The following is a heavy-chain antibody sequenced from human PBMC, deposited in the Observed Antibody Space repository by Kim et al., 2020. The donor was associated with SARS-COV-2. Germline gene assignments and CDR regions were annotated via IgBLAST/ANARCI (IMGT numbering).Heavy chain of an antibody. CDR1: GGSISSSNW. CDR3: ARDRTIAAAVDWFDP. CDR2: IYHSGST. J-gene: IGHJ5*02. D-gene: IGHD6-13*01. V-gene: IGHV4-4*02. Sequence: SETLSLTCAVSGGSISSSNWWSWVRQPPGKGLEWIGEIYHSGSTNYNPSLKSRVTISVDKSKNQFSLKLSSVTAADTAVYYCARDRTIAAAVDWFDPWGQGTLVTVYS.